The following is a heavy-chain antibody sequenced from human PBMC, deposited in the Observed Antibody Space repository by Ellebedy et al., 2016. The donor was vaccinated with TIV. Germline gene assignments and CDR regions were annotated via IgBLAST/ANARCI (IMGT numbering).Heavy chain of an antibody. J-gene: IGHJ4*02. CDR1: GYTFAGYY. V-gene: IGHV1-2*02. D-gene: IGHD5-12*01. CDR3: AKALSAYDYNVLDF. CDR2: INPNTGAT. Sequence: AASVKVSCKTSGYTFAGYYIHWVRQAPGQGLEWMGWINPNTGATKYAQKFQGRVTMTRATSISTTYTELSSLRSYNAAVYYCAKALSAYDYNVLDFWGQGTLSTVSS.